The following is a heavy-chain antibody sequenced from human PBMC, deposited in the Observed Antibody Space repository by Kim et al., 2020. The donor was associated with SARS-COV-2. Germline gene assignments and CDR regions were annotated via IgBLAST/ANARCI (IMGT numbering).Heavy chain of an antibody. Sequence: SETLSLTCTVSGVPITNSSYFWGWIRQPPGKGLEWIGTVFHSGTTYYNPSLKSRVTLSVDTSSNQFSLMVPSVTAAVTAVYYCARLTHPMFFFDW. D-gene: IGHD3-10*02. J-gene: IGHJ5*01. CDR1: GVPITNSSYF. V-gene: IGHV4-39*01. CDR2: VFHSGTT. CDR3: ARLTHPMFFFDW.